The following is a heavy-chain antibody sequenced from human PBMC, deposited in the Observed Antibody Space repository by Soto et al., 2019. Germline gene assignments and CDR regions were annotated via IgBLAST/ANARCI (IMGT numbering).Heavy chain of an antibody. J-gene: IGHJ4*02. CDR2: IYSSGAT. Sequence: PSETLSLTCTVSGDSFTGNYWSWIRQPPGKGLEWIGYIYSSGATNYRSSLRSRVTMSVDSSKKQFSLNLTSVTAADTAVYYCARQTIFGVVTLDFWGRGTLVTSPQ. CDR1: GDSFTGNY. V-gene: IGHV4-59*01. D-gene: IGHD3-3*01. CDR3: ARQTIFGVVTLDF.